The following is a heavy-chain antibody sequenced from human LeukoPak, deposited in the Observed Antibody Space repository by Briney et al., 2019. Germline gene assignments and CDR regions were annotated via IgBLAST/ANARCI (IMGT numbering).Heavy chain of an antibody. CDR2: ISAYSGNT. CDR3: AISQGSYYDTSGYLGGDY. V-gene: IGHV1-18*01. J-gene: IGHJ4*02. D-gene: IGHD3-22*01. Sequence: ASVKVSCKASGYTFTNYGIFWVRQAPGQGLEWMGWISAYSGNTNYAQKLQGRVTMTTETSTSTAYMELESLRSGDTAVYYCAISQGSYYDTSGYLGGDYWGQETLVTVSS. CDR1: GYTFTNYG.